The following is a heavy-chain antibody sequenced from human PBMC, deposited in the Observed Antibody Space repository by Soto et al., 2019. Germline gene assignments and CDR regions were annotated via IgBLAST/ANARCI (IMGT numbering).Heavy chain of an antibody. Sequence: GGSLRLSCAASGFTFSSYWMSWVRQAPGKGLEWVANIKQDGSEKYYVDSVKGRFTISRDNAKNSLYLQMNSLRAEDTAVYSCARGTGRGAFDIWGQGTMVTVSS. J-gene: IGHJ3*02. CDR3: ARGTGRGAFDI. V-gene: IGHV3-7*04. D-gene: IGHD1-1*01. CDR2: IKQDGSEK. CDR1: GFTFSSYW.